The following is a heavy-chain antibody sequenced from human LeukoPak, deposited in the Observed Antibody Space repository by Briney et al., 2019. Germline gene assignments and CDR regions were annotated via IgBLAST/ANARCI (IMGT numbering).Heavy chain of an antibody. D-gene: IGHD1-1*01. V-gene: IGHV4-39*01. CDR2: ISYSGST. CDR1: GGSISSTNYY. J-gene: IGHJ4*02. Sequence: KSSETLSLTCTVTGGSISSTNYYWGWIRQPPGKGLEWIGSISYSGSTYYNPTLKSRVTIYVDTSKKQISLKLSSVTAADTAVYYCARQVSGTYDYWGQGTLVTVSS. CDR3: ARQVSGTYDY.